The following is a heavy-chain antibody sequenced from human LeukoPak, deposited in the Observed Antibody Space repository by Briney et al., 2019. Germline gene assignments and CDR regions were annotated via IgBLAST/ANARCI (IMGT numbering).Heavy chain of an antibody. J-gene: IGHJ5*02. CDR1: GFTFSTYW. CDR3: AKIKFGELFRWFDP. D-gene: IGHD3-10*01. V-gene: IGHV3-7*05. Sequence: GGSLRLSCAASGFTFSTYWMTWVRQAPGKGPEWVANIKEDGSATYYVDSVKGRFTISRDNAKKSLYLQMNSLRAEDTAVYYCAKIKFGELFRWFDPWGQGTLVTVSS. CDR2: IKEDGSAT.